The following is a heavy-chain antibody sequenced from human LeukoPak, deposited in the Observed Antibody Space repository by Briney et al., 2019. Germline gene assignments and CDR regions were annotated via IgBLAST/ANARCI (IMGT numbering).Heavy chain of an antibody. CDR2: IKQDGSEK. J-gene: IGHJ1*01. D-gene: IGHD3-22*01. V-gene: IGHV3-7*01. CDR3: ARDLAYYYDSSGYTLQH. CDR1: GFTFSSYW. Sequence: PPGGSLRLSCAASGFTFSSYWMSWVRQAPGKGLEWVANIKQDGSEKYYVDSVKGRFTTSRDNAKNSLYLQMNSLRAEDTAVYYCARDLAYYYDSSGYTLQHWGQGTLVTVSS.